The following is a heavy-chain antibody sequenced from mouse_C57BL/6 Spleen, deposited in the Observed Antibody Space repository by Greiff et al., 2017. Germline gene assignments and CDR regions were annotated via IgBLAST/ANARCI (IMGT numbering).Heavy chain of an antibody. D-gene: IGHD1-1*01. J-gene: IGHJ2*01. V-gene: IGHV1-69*01. CDR3: VTRVVAYPNFDC. Sequence: QVQLQQPGAELVMPGASVKLSCKASGYTFTSYWMHWVKQRPGQGLEWIGEIDPSDSYTNYNQKFKGKSTLTVDKSSSTAYMQLSSLTSEDSAVYYCVTRVVAYPNFDCWGQGTTLTDSS. CDR1: GYTFTSYW. CDR2: IDPSDSYT.